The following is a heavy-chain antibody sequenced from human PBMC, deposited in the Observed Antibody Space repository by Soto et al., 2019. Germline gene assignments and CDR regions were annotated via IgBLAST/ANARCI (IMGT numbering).Heavy chain of an antibody. J-gene: IGHJ4*02. CDR1: GGSISSGGYY. Sequence: QVQLQESGPGLVKPSQTLSLTCTVSGGSISSGGYYWSWIRQHPGKGLEWIGYIYYSGSTYYNPSLKSRVTLSVDTSKNQFSLKLSSVTAADTAVYYCARITRYYYDSSGYPAYYFDYWGQGTLVTVSS. D-gene: IGHD3-22*01. CDR3: ARITRYYYDSSGYPAYYFDY. V-gene: IGHV4-31*03. CDR2: IYYSGST.